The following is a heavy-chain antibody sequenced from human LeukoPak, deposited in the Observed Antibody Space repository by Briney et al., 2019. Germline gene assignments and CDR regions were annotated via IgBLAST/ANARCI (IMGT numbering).Heavy chain of an antibody. CDR3: TRDVPTREPGFFDY. D-gene: IGHD1-26*01. CDR1: GFTSSSYW. CDR2: IRSKAYGGTT. V-gene: IGHV3-49*04. Sequence: PWGSLRLSCAASGFTSSSYWMSWVRQAPGKGLEWVGFIRSKAYGGTTEYAASVKGRFTISRDDSKSIAYLQMNSLKTEDTAVYYCTRDVPTREPGFFDYWGQGTLVTVSS. J-gene: IGHJ4*02.